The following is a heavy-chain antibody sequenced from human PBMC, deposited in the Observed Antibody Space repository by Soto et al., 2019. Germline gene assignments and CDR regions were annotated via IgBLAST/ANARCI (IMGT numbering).Heavy chain of an antibody. V-gene: IGHV3-21*01. CDR1: GFTLSDYS. CDR3: ARVVAVAFDV. CDR2: ISSSSSYI. Sequence: EVQLVESGGGLVKPGVPLRLPCAASGFTLSDYSMNWVRQAPVKGLEWVSSISSSSSYIYYAESLKGRVTISRDNAKNSLYLHMNSLRAEDTGVYYCARVVAVAFDVWGRGTMVTVSS. J-gene: IGHJ3*01. D-gene: IGHD2-15*01.